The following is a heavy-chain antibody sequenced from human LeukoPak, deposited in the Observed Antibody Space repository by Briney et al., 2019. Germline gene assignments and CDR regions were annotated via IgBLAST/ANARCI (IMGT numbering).Heavy chain of an antibody. Sequence: PSETLSLTCTVSGGSISSGGYYWSWIRQPPGKGLEWIGYIYHSGSTYYNPSLKSRVTISVDRSKNQFSLKLSSVTAADTAVYYCARVFSGYYYDSSGYPHFDYWGQGTLVTVSS. CDR1: GGSISSGGYY. D-gene: IGHD3-22*01. CDR2: IYHSGST. J-gene: IGHJ4*02. V-gene: IGHV4-30-2*01. CDR3: ARVFSGYYYDSSGYPHFDY.